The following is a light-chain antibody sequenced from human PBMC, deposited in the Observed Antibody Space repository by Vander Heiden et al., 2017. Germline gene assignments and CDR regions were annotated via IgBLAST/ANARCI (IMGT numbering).Light chain of an antibody. V-gene: IGLV3-21*02. CDR1: NIGSKS. Sequence: SYLLPPPPSLSLPPRPTPSLTCSGNNIGSKSVHWYQEKQGQAPVLVVYDDSDRHSGIPERFSGSNSGNTATLTISRVEAGDEADYYCQVWDSSSDHQVVFGGGTKLTVL. J-gene: IGLJ2*01. CDR3: QVWDSSSDHQVV. CDR2: DDS.